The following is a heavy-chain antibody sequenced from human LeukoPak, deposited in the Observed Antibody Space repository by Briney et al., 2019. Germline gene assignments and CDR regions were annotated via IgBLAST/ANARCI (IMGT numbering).Heavy chain of an antibody. CDR3: ARGPFGTQNKYYYYYMDV. V-gene: IGHV4-4*07. CDR1: GGSISSYY. Sequence: SETLSLTCTVSGGSISSYYWSWIRQPAGKGLEWIGRIYTSGSTNYNPSLKSRVTMSVDTSKNQFSLKLSSVTAADTAVYYCARGPFGTQNKYYYYYMDVWGKGTTVTISS. CDR2: IYTSGST. D-gene: IGHD3-16*01. J-gene: IGHJ6*03.